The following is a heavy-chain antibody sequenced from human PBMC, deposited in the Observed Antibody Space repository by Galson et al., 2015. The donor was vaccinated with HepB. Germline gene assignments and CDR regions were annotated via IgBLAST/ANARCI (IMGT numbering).Heavy chain of an antibody. CDR2: ISYDGSNK. D-gene: IGHD3-10*01. J-gene: IGHJ6*02. V-gene: IGHV3-30*03. Sequence: SLRLSCAASGFTFSSYAIHWVRQAPGKGLEWVAVISYDGSNKYHAASVKGRFTISRDNSKNMVYLQMNSLRTEDTAVFYCARDTRRVAATQYYYYGMDVWGQGTRVTVSS. CDR3: ARDTRRVAATQYYYYGMDV. CDR1: GFTFSSYA.